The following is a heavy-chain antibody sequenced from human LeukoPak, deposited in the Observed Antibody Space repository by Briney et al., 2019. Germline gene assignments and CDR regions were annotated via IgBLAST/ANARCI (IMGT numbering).Heavy chain of an antibody. CDR3: AREWGLESSGYYYAY. D-gene: IGHD3-22*01. J-gene: IGHJ4*02. Sequence: ASVKVSCKASGGTFSRFTISWVRQAPGQGFEWMGGITPIFGTANSAQKFQGRVSITADGSTSTAFMELSSLRSEDTAVYYCAREWGLESSGYYYAYWGQGTLVTVSS. CDR1: GGTFSRFT. CDR2: ITPIFGTA. V-gene: IGHV1-69*01.